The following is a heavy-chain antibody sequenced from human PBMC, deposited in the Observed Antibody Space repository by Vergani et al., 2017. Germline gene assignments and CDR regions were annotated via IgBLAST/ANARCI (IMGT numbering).Heavy chain of an antibody. J-gene: IGHJ5*02. CDR3: ARDLRLLYNRFDP. V-gene: IGHV3-33*01. Sequence: QVRLVESGGGVVQPGRSLTLSCAASGFTFNQYGMHWGRQAPGKGLEWVAVTWYEGNNKQYADPVKGRFTISRDNSKSTMYLQMNSLRDEDTGVYYCARDLRLLYNRFDPWGQGTLVTVSS. CDR1: GFTFNQYG. CDR2: TWYEGNNK. D-gene: IGHD1-14*01.